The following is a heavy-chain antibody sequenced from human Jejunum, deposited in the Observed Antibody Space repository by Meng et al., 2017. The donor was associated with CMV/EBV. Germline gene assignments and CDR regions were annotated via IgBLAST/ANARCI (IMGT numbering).Heavy chain of an antibody. J-gene: IGHJ3*01. CDR3: ARDRGCSLTSCDKGGDAFDV. Sequence: YWLRWVRQAPGKGPEWMANIKRDGTEKYYVDSVKARFTISRDNAKDSLYLQMHSLRAEDTAMYYCARDRGCSLTSCDKGGDAFDVWGLGTMVTVSS. CDR1: YW. V-gene: IGHV3-7*01. D-gene: IGHD2-2*02. CDR2: IKRDGTEK.